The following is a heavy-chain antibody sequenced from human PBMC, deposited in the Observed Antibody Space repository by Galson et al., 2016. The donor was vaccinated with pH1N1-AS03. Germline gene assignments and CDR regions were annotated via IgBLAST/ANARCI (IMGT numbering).Heavy chain of an antibody. J-gene: IGHJ4*02. CDR2: ISYSGST. CDR1: GGSISSYY. CDR3: ARPRGESSSWYPFDH. Sequence: SETLSLTCNVSGGSISSYYWSWIRQPPGKRLEWIGYISYSGSTKYNPSLKSRVTISVDTSKNQFSLKLTSVTAADTAVYYCARPRGESSSWYPFDHWGQGTLVTVSS. D-gene: IGHD6-13*01. V-gene: IGHV4-59*08.